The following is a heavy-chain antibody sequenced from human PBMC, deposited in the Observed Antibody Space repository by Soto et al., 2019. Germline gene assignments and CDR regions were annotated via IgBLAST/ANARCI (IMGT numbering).Heavy chain of an antibody. CDR2: IMPLFGAG. CDR3: ARTIRGEAAPIPRPFDV. Sequence: QVHLVQSGADVRRPGCSVKLSCKASGGHVSVDSITWLRQAPGHTLAWIGGIMPLFGAGNVADRVRARVTLSAVASTSTAYMELRSLRSEATSKDYCARTIRGEAAPIPRPFDVWGQGTMVIVST. CDR1: GGHVSVDS. J-gene: IGHJ3*01. D-gene: IGHD6-6*01. V-gene: IGHV1-69*01.